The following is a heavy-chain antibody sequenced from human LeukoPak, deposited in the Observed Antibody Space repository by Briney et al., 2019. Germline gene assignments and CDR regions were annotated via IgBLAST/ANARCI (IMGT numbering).Heavy chain of an antibody. CDR3: ARDRFDMATTIVFDC. CDR2: ISTYTGNT. V-gene: IGHV1-18*01. CDR1: GYTFTSYG. Sequence: ASVTVSYRASGYTFTSYGIAWVRQAPGQGLEWMGWISTYTGNTDYAQKLQGRVTMTTDTSTSTAYMELRSLRSDDTAVYYCARDRFDMATTIVFDCWGQGIPVTVSS. D-gene: IGHD5-12*01. J-gene: IGHJ4*02.